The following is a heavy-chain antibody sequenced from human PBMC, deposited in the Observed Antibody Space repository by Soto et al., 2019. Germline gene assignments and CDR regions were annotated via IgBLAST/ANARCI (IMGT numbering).Heavy chain of an antibody. V-gene: IGHV5-51*01. D-gene: IGHD3-3*01. J-gene: IGHJ4*02. Sequence: HGESLKISCKGSGYSFTSYWIGWVRQMPGKGLEWMGIIYPGDSDTRYSPSFQGQVTISADKSISTAYLQRSSLKASDTAMYYCGRPSSADPHKIFGVFTTPDGFDYWGRGTLVTVSS. CDR3: GRPSSADPHKIFGVFTTPDGFDY. CDR1: GYSFTSYW. CDR2: IYPGDSDT.